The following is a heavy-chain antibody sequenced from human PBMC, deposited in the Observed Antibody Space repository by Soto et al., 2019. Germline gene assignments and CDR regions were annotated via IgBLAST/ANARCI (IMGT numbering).Heavy chain of an antibody. CDR2: ISSNSSTI. V-gene: IGHV3-48*02. Sequence: PGGSLRLSCAASGFTFSSYSMNWVRQAPGKGLEWVSYISSNSSTIYYADSVKGRFTISRDNAKNSLYLQMNSLRDEDTAVYYCARAYSSSWYGGHNWFDPWGQGTLVTVS. J-gene: IGHJ5*02. D-gene: IGHD6-13*01. CDR3: ARAYSSSWYGGHNWFDP. CDR1: GFTFSSYS.